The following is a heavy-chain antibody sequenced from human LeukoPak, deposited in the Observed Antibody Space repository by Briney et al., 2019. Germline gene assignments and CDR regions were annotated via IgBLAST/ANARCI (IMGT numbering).Heavy chain of an antibody. Sequence: GGSLRLSCAASGFTFSSYEMNWVRQAPGKGLEWVSYISSSGSTIYYADSVKGRFTISRDNAKNTLYLQMNSLRAEDTAVYYCARAQFNYYDSSGYYYPLDYWGQGTLVTVSS. J-gene: IGHJ4*02. CDR1: GFTFSSYE. CDR2: ISSSGSTI. V-gene: IGHV3-48*03. D-gene: IGHD3-22*01. CDR3: ARAQFNYYDSSGYYYPLDY.